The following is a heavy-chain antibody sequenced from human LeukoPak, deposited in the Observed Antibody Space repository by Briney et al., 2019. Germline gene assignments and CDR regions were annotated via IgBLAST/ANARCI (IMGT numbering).Heavy chain of an antibody. V-gene: IGHV4-34*01. D-gene: IGHD1-26*01. Sequence: PSETLSLTCAVYGGSFSGYYWSWIRQPPGKGLEWIGEINHSGSTNYNPSLKSRVTISVDMSKNQFSLKLSSVTAADTAVYYCARHKLRGRIYYCYYYMDVWGKGTTVTVSS. CDR2: INHSGST. J-gene: IGHJ6*03. CDR1: GGSFSGYY. CDR3: ARHKLRGRIYYCYYYMDV.